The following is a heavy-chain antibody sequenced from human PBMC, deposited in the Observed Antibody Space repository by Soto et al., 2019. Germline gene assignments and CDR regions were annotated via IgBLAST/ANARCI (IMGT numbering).Heavy chain of an antibody. Sequence: SQTLSLTCAISGDSVSSKSAAWNWIRQSPSRGLEWLGRTYYRSKWYNDYAVSVKSRITINPDTSKNQFSLQLNSVTPEDTAVNYCARELHPGGGTYDDAFDLWGQGTMVTVSS. V-gene: IGHV6-1*01. D-gene: IGHD3-16*01. CDR1: GDSVSSKSAA. CDR3: ARELHPGGGTYDDAFDL. CDR2: TYYRSKWYN. J-gene: IGHJ3*01.